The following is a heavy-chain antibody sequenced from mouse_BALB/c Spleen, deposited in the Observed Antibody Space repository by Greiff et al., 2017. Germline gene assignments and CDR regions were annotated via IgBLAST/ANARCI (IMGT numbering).Heavy chain of an antibody. CDR2: ISSGGST. CDR3: ARDYGSSYPFAD. CDR1: GFTFSSYA. Sequence: EVKLMESGGGLVKPGGSLKLSCAASGFTFSSYAMSWVRQTPEKRLEWVASISSGGSTYYPDSVKGRFTISRDNARNILYLQMSSLRSEDTAMYYCARDYGSSYPFADWGQGTLVTVSA. V-gene: IGHV5-6-5*01. J-gene: IGHJ3*01. D-gene: IGHD1-1*01.